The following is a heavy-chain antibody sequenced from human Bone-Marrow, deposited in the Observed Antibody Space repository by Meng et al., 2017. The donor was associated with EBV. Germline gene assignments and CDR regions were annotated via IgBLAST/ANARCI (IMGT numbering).Heavy chain of an antibody. CDR2: MNPNSGNT. V-gene: IGHV1-8*01. D-gene: IGHD4-17*01. CDR1: GYTFTRSD. CDR3: ARGSDYGDSQPLGY. Sequence: KPGASWKVPSQASGYTFTRSDTTWVRQASGKGLEWMGWMNPNSGNTGYAQKFQGRVTMTRNTSISTAYMELSSMRSEDTAVYYCARGSDYGDSQPLGYWGQGTLVTVSS. J-gene: IGHJ4*02.